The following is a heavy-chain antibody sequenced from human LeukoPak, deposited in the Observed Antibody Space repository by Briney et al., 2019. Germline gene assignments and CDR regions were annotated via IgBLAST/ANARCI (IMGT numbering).Heavy chain of an antibody. D-gene: IGHD6-13*01. CDR2: IYTNENT. V-gene: IGHV4-4*07. Sequence: PSETLSLTCTVSGGSISTYYWSWIRQPAGRGLEWIGRIYTNENTNYNPSLRSRVTMSVDTSKNQFSLKLSSATAADTAVYYCARAAAAAGGQYFDYWGQGTLAAVSS. J-gene: IGHJ4*02. CDR1: GGSISTYY. CDR3: ARAAAAAGGQYFDY.